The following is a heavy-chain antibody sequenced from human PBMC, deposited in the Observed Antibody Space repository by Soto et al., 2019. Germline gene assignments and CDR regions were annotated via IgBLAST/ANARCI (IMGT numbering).Heavy chain of an antibody. J-gene: IGHJ6*02. CDR1: GFTFSSYG. V-gene: IGHV3-30*18. CDR3: AKDRRVRGAYYYYYGMDV. D-gene: IGHD3-10*01. CDR2: ISYDGSNK. Sequence: PGGSLRLSCAASGFTFSSYGMHWVRQAPGKGLEWVAVISYDGSNKYYADSVKGRFTISRDNSKNTLYLQMNSLRAEDTAVYYCAKDRRVRGAYYYYYGMDVWGQGTTVTVSS.